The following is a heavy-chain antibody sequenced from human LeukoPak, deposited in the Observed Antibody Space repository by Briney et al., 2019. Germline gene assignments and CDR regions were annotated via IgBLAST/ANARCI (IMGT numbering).Heavy chain of an antibody. V-gene: IGHV3-11*01. D-gene: IGHD5-12*01. CDR1: GFNFRDYY. CDR3: ARHIVALYLVDV. CDR2: ISTSGSDR. J-gene: IGHJ6*02. Sequence: GGSLRLSCEGSGFNFRDYYMSWIRLAPGKGLEWIAQISTSGSDRTYADSLKGRFTIFRDNAKNSVYLQMNGLRVEDTAIYYCARHIVALYLVDVWGQGTTVTVS.